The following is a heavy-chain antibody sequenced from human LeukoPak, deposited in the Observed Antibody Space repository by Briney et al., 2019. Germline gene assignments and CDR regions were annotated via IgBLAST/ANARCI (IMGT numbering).Heavy chain of an antibody. Sequence: PAGSLTLSCAASGFTFSSYSMNWVRQAPGKGLEWVSSISSSSSYIYYADSVKGRFTISRDNAKNSLYLQMNSLRAEDTAVYYCAREGLSPYDAFDIWGQATMVTVSS. CDR3: AREGLSPYDAFDI. CDR1: GFTFSSYS. J-gene: IGHJ3*02. V-gene: IGHV3-21*01. D-gene: IGHD6-19*01. CDR2: ISSSSSYI.